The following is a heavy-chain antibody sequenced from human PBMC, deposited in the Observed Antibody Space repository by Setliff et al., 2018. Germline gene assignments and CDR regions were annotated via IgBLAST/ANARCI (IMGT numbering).Heavy chain of an antibody. V-gene: IGHV4-4*07. Sequence: PSETLSLTCTVSGGSIGSYYWTWIRHSAGKGLEWIGRIYSRGNTNYNPSLKSRVTLSVDTSKNLFSLKMTSMTAADTAIYYCARENIAEEDWGQGTLVTVSS. CDR1: GGSIGSYY. J-gene: IGHJ4*02. D-gene: IGHD5-12*01. CDR2: IYSRGNT. CDR3: ARENIAEED.